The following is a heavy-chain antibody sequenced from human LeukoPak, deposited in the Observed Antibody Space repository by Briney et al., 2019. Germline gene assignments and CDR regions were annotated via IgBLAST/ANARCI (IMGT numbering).Heavy chain of an antibody. J-gene: IGHJ4*02. CDR2: INAGNGNT. CDR1: GYTFTSYA. D-gene: IGHD1-26*01. Sequence: ASVKVSCKASGYTFTSYAMHWVRQAPGQRLEWMGWINAGNGNTMYSQKFQGRVTINRDTSATTAYMELSSLRSEDTAVYYCARAPGSGSYSVFDYWGQGTLVTVSS. V-gene: IGHV1-3*01. CDR3: ARAPGSGSYSVFDY.